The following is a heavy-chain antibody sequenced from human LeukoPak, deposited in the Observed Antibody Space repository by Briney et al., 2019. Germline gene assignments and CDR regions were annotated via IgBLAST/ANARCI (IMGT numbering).Heavy chain of an antibody. CDR3: VREGYDFWGGYLHYMDV. V-gene: IGHV1-8*03. D-gene: IGHD3-3*01. CDR2: INPNSRNT. Sequence: ASVKVSCKASGYTFTSYDINCVRQATGQGLEGMRGINPNSRNTVYEQKLQGRLPISMNTSISTAYMELSSLRSEDTAVYYCVREGYDFWGGYLHYMDVWGKGTTVTVSS. CDR1: GYTFTSYD. J-gene: IGHJ6*03.